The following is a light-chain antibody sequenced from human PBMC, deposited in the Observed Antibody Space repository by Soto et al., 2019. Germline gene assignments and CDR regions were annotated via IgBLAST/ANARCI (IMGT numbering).Light chain of an antibody. CDR3: CSFTSSATWV. J-gene: IGLJ3*02. CDR1: SSDVGSYNL. V-gene: IGLV2-23*01. CDR2: EGS. Sequence: QSALTQPASVSGSPGQSITISCTGTSSDVGSYNLVSWYQQYPGKVPKLMIYEGSARPSGVSNRFSGSKSGNTASLTISGLQAEDEADYYCCSFTSSATWVFGGGTKLTVL.